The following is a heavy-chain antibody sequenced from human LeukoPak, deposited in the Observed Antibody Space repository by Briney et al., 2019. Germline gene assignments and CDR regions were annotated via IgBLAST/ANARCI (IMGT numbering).Heavy chain of an antibody. CDR3: VGSSGWWGFDY. CDR2: ISNEGAT. V-gene: IGHV3-53*01. D-gene: IGHD6-19*01. Sequence: GGSLRLSCAASGFSVSASYMSWVRQAPGMGLESVSVISNEGATYYADSVKGRFSISRDNSKNTVFLQMNSLRAEDTALYYCVGSSGWWGFDYWGQGTLVTVSS. CDR1: GFSVSASY. J-gene: IGHJ4*02.